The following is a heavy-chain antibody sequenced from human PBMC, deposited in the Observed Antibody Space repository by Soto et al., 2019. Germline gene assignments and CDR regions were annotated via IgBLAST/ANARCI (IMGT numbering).Heavy chain of an antibody. Sequence: VQLLESGGGVAQPGRSLRLSCRASGFGFSSYGMLWVRQAPGKGPEWVAFISFDGSTQYYADSVRGRFTISRDNSENTLYPQLDTLRVEDTAMYYCAREGVFGLVKIIPPDYWGQGAQVTVSA. J-gene: IGHJ4*02. V-gene: IGHV3-30*03. D-gene: IGHD3-3*01. CDR1: GFGFSSYG. CDR2: ISFDGSTQ. CDR3: AREGVFGLVKIIPPDY.